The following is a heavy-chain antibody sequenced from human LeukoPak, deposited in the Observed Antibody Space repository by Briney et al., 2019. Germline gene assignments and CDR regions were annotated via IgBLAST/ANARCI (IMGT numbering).Heavy chain of an antibody. V-gene: IGHV3-53*01. Sequence: GGSLRLSCAASGFTVSSNYMSWVRQAPGKGLEWVSVIYSGGSTYYADSVKGRFTISRDNSKNTLYLQMNSLRAEDTAVYYCARGIAAAHDAFDIWGQGTMVTVSS. CDR2: IYSGGST. D-gene: IGHD6-13*01. CDR1: GFTVSSNY. CDR3: ARGIAAAHDAFDI. J-gene: IGHJ3*02.